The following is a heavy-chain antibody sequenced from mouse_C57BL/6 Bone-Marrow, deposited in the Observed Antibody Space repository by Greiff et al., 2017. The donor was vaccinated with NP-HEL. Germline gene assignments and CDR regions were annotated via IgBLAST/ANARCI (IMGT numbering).Heavy chain of an antibody. CDR2: IRNKANNHAT. CDR3: TPLAAQATWDAMDY. J-gene: IGHJ4*01. D-gene: IGHD3-2*02. V-gene: IGHV6-6*01. Sequence: EVKLMESGGGLVQPGGSMKLSCAASGFTFSDAWMDWVRQSPEKGLEWVAEIRNKANNHATYYAESVKGRFTISRDDSKSSVYLQMNSLRAEDTGIYDCTPLAAQATWDAMDYWGQGTSVTVSS. CDR1: GFTFSDAW.